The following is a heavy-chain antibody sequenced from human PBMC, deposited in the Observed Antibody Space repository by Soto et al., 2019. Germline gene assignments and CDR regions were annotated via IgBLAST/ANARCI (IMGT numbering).Heavy chain of an antibody. Sequence: GGSLRLSCAASGVTFSSYAISWVRQAPGKGLEWVSGISGSGDSTYYADSVKGRFTISRDNSKNTLYLQMNSLRAEDTAVYYCAKGVPGIAVAGTGYFQHWGQGTLVTVSS. CDR2: ISGSGDST. V-gene: IGHV3-23*01. D-gene: IGHD6-19*01. CDR1: GVTFSSYA. J-gene: IGHJ1*01. CDR3: AKGVPGIAVAGTGYFQH.